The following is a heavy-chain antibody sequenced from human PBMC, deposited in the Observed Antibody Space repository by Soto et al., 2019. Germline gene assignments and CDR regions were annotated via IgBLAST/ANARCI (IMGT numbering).Heavy chain of an antibody. D-gene: IGHD2-15*01. CDR1: GGSISSYY. CDR3: ARVGTPTKGYCSGGSCYLPYYYYYYMDV. CDR2: IYYSGST. Sequence: SETLSLTCTVSGGSISSYYWSWLRQPPGKGLEWVGYIYYSGSTNYNPSLKSRVTISVDTSKNQFSLKLSSVTAADTAVYYCARVGTPTKGYCSGGSCYLPYYYYYYMDVWGKGTTVTVSS. J-gene: IGHJ6*03. V-gene: IGHV4-59*01.